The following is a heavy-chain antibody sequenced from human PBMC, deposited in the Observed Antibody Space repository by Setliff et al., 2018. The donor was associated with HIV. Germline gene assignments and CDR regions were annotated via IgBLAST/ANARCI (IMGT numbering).Heavy chain of an antibody. CDR2: INHSGSI. D-gene: IGHD5-12*01. CDR1: GGSFSGYS. CDR3: ARVGGGSKPTSSHYYYYLDV. Sequence: PSETLSLTCAVYGGSFSGYSWTWIRQAPGKGLEWIGEINHSGSISYNPSLKSRVIISVDKSKNQFSLKLTSVTAADTAVYYCARVGGGSKPTSSHYYYYLDVWGSGTSVTVSS. J-gene: IGHJ6*03. V-gene: IGHV4-34*01.